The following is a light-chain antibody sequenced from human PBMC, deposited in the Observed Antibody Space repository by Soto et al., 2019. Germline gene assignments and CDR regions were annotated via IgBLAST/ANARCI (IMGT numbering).Light chain of an antibody. CDR2: VAS. Sequence: ETELTQSPVTLSLSPGQRATLSCRSSQSVRSSYLAWYQQKPGQAPRHLIYVASSRATGIPDSFSGSGSGTDFTLTISRLEPEDFAVYYCQQYGSSPHTFGQGTKVDSK. J-gene: IGKJ1*01. CDR1: QSVRSSY. V-gene: IGKV3-20*01. CDR3: QQYGSSPHT.